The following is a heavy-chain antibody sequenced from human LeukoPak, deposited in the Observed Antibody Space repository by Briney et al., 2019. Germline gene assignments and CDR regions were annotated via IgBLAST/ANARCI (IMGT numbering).Heavy chain of an antibody. D-gene: IGHD4-17*01. CDR3: ARAKRTVTTLSGNWFDP. V-gene: IGHV1-18*01. CDR2: ISAYNGNT. CDR1: GYTFTSYG. J-gene: IGHJ5*02. Sequence: GALVKVSCKASGYTFTSYGISWVRQAPGQGLEWMGWISAYNGNTNYAQKLQGRVTMATDTSTSTAYMELRSLRSDDTAVYYCARAKRTVTTLSGNWFDPWGQGTLVTVSS.